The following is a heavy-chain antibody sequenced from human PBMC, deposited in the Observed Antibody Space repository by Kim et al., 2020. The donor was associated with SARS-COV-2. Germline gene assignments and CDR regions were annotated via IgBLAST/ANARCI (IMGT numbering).Heavy chain of an antibody. J-gene: IGHJ6*02. D-gene: IGHD6-19*01. Sequence: ASVKVSCKASGYTFTSYGISWVRQAPGQGLEWMGWISAYNGNTNYAQKLQGRVTMTTDTSTSTAYMELRSLRSDDTAVYYCARFGPVCSSTSCKFAGYSSGWYRGGHYYYGMDVWGQGTTVTVSS. V-gene: IGHV1-18*04. CDR3: ARFGPVCSSTSCKFAGYSSGWYRGGHYYYGMDV. CDR1: GYTFTSYG. CDR2: ISAYNGNT.